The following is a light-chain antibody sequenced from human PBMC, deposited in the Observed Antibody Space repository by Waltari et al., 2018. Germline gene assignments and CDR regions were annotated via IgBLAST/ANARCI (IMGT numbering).Light chain of an antibody. Sequence: QSALTQPAAVSGSPGQSVTISCTGASSAIGRYDIVSWYQQQPGNAPKLVISDVSKRPSGVSDRFSGSKSGDTASLTISGLQFEDEADYYCCSYAGNYVWVFGGGTRLTVL. V-gene: IGLV2-23*02. CDR2: DVS. CDR1: SSAIGRYDI. J-gene: IGLJ3*02. CDR3: CSYAGNYVWV.